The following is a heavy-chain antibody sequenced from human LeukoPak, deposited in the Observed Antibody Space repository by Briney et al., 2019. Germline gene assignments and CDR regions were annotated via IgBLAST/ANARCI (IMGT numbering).Heavy chain of an antibody. Sequence: GGSLRLSCAASGFTFSYYWMSWVRQAPGKGLEWVANIKQDGSETYYVDSVKGRFTISRDNAKNSLYLQMNSLRAEDTALYYCARDKSGTMIRGVITTYYYSMDVWGKGTTVTIPS. CDR2: IKQDGSET. J-gene: IGHJ6*03. V-gene: IGHV3-7*01. CDR1: GFTFSYYW. CDR3: ARDKSGTMIRGVITTYYYSMDV. D-gene: IGHD3-10*01.